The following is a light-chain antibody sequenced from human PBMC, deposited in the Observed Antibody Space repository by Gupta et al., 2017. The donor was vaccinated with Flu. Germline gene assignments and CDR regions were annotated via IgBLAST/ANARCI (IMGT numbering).Light chain of an antibody. Sequence: IVMRQYPGFLSVSPGERATLSCKASQSVRTKVAWYQQRPGRAPRLLSYEASTRATGVPDRFTGSGSGTDFTLTISSLQSEDFVVYYCQQYTNWPSSLSFGQGTRLEI. CDR2: EAS. V-gene: IGKV3-15*01. J-gene: IGKJ5*01. CDR1: QSVRTK. CDR3: QQYTNWPSSLS.